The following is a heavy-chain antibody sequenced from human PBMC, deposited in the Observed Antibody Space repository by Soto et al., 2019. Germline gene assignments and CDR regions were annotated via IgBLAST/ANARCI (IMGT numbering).Heavy chain of an antibody. D-gene: IGHD1-1*01. CDR1: GFTFSSYG. CDR2: IWYDGSNK. CDR3: ARPRNRKDESWNAFDI. Sequence: QVQLVESGGGVVQPGRSLRLSCAASGFTFSSYGMHWVRQAPGKGLEWVAVIWYDGSNKYYADSVKGRFTISRDNSKNKLYLQMNSLRAEETAVYYCARPRNRKDESWNAFDIWGQGTMVTVSS. J-gene: IGHJ3*02. V-gene: IGHV3-33*01.